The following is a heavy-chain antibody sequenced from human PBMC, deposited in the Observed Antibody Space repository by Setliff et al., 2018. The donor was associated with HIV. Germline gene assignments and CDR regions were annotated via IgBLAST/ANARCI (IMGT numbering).Heavy chain of an antibody. V-gene: IGHV1-69*16. CDR2: IIPILGIA. J-gene: IGHJ4*02. D-gene: IGHD1-26*01. CDR1: GGAFNTYT. Sequence: ASVKVSCKASGGAFNTYTITWVRQAPGQGLEWMGGIIPILGIANYAQKFQGRVTITTDESTSTAYMELSSLRSEDTAVYYCARDRGGSYTPLDYWGQGTLVTVSS. CDR3: ARDRGGSYTPLDY.